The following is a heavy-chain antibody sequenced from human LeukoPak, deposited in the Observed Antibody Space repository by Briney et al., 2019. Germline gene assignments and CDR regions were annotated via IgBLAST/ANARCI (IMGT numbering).Heavy chain of an antibody. Sequence: ASVKVSCKVSGYTLTELSMHWVRQAPGKGRERMGGFDPEDGETIYAQKFQGRVTITEDTTTDTAYMELSSLRSEDTAVYYCATFRFGELPYASFDYWGQGTLVTVSS. D-gene: IGHD3-10*01. V-gene: IGHV1-24*01. J-gene: IGHJ4*02. CDR1: GYTLTELS. CDR2: FDPEDGET. CDR3: ATFRFGELPYASFDY.